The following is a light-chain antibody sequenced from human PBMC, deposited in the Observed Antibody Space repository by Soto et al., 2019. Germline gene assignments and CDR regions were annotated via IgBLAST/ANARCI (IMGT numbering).Light chain of an antibody. V-gene: IGLV2-8*01. J-gene: IGLJ2*01. CDR1: SSNVGGYNY. CDR3: SSTAGKNITVI. CDR2: EVS. Sequence: QSALTQPPSASGSPGQSVTISCTGTSSNVGGYNYVSWYQQHLGKAPKFLMFEVSRRPSGVPDRFYGSESGNTASLTVSGLQADDDADYECSSTAGKNITVIFGGGTNLSVL.